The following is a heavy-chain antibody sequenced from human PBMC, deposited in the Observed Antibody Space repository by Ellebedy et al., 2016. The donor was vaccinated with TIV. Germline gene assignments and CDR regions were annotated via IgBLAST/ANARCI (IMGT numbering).Heavy chain of an antibody. D-gene: IGHD3-22*01. V-gene: IGHV4-34*01. CDR1: GGSFSGYY. CDR2: INHSGST. Sequence: SETLSLTXAVYGGSFSGYYWSWIRQPPGKGLEWIGEINHSGSTNYNPSLKSRVTISVDTSKNQFSLKLSSVTAADTAVYYCARGRRVYYDSSGYYYGPIDYWGQGTLVTVSS. CDR3: ARGRRVYYDSSGYYYGPIDY. J-gene: IGHJ4*02.